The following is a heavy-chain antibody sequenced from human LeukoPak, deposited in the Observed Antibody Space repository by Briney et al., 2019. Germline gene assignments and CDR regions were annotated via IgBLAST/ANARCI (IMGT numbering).Heavy chain of an antibody. D-gene: IGHD6-13*01. CDR1: GFTFSGSA. V-gene: IGHV3-73*01. Sequence: PGGSLRLSCAASGFTFSGSAMHWVRQASGKGLEWVGRIRSKANSYATAYAASVKGRFTISRDDSKNTAYLQMNSLKTEDTAVYYWTARPRIAAAGTGGDWFHPWGQGTLVTVSS. CDR2: IRSKANSYAT. J-gene: IGHJ5*02. CDR3: TARPRIAAAGTGGDWFHP.